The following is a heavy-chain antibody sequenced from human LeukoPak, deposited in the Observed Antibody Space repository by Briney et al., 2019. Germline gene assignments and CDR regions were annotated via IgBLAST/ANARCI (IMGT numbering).Heavy chain of an antibody. CDR1: GGSFSGYY. J-gene: IGHJ4*02. CDR3: ARRRPRYFDWLLPTPGFDY. CDR2: INHSGST. V-gene: IGHV4-34*01. D-gene: IGHD3-9*01. Sequence: PSETLSLTCAVYGGSFSGYYWSWIRQPPGKGLEWIGEINHSGSTNYNPSLKSRVTISVDTSKNRFSLKLSSVTAADTAVYYCARRRPRYFDWLLPTPGFDYWGQGTLVTVSS.